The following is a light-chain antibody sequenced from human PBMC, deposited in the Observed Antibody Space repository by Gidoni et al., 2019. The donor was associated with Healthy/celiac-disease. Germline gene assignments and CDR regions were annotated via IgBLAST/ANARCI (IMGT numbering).Light chain of an antibody. J-gene: IGKJ1*01. V-gene: IGKV4-1*01. CDR3: QQYYSTPRT. CDR1: QSVLYSSNNKNY. CDR2: WAS. Sequence: DFVMTQPPDSLPVVLGERATINCKSSQSVLYSSNNKNYLAWYQQKPGQPPKLLIYWASTRESGVPDRFSGSGSGTDFTLTISSLQAEDVAVYYCQQYYSTPRTFGQGTKVEIK.